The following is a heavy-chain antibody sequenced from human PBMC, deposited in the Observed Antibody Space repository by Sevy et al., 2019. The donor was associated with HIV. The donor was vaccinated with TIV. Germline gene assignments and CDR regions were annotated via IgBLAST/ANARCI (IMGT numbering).Heavy chain of an antibody. J-gene: IGHJ6*02. Sequence: SETLSLTCTVSGGSISSSSYYWGWIRQPPGKGLEWIGSIYYSGSTYYNPSLKSRVTISVDTSKNQFSLKLSSVTAADTAVYYCARRGIVVVPAAIPLDYYGMDVWGQGTTVTVSS. CDR2: IYYSGST. D-gene: IGHD2-2*02. CDR3: ARRGIVVVPAAIPLDYYGMDV. V-gene: IGHV4-39*01. CDR1: GGSISSSSYY.